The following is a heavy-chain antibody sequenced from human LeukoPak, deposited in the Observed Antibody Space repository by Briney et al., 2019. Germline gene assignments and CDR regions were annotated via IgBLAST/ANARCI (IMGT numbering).Heavy chain of an antibody. D-gene: IGHD3-10*01. J-gene: IGHJ5*02. V-gene: IGHV5-51*01. CDR1: GYSFTSYW. CDR2: IYPCDSDT. CDR3: ARLYYGSGRDKNWFDR. Sequence: GESLKISCKGSGYSFTSYWIGWVRQMPGKGLEWMGIIYPCDSDTRYSPSFQGQVTISADKSTSTAYLQWSSLKASDTAMYYCARLYYGSGRDKNWFDRWGQGTLVTVSS.